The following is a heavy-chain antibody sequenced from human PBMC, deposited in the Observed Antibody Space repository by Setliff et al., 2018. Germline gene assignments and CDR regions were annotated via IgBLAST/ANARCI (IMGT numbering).Heavy chain of an antibody. J-gene: IGHJ6*03. V-gene: IGHV4-59*08. CDR3: ARMSGFQYMDV. CDR1: GGAVSGDY. D-gene: IGHD3-3*01. CDR2: IYYSGST. Sequence: SETLSLTCSVSGGAVSGDYWSWIRQPPGKGLEWIGYIYYSGSTNYNPSLKSRVTISLDTSKNQFSLSLSSVTAADTAVYYCARMSGFQYMDVWGKGTTVTVSS.